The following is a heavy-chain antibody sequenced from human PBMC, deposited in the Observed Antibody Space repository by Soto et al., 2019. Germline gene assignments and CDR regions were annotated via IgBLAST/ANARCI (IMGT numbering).Heavy chain of an antibody. CDR2: IYSGGST. D-gene: IGHD2-2*01. Sequence: GSLRLSCAASGFTVSSNYMSWVRQAPGKGLEWVSVIYSGGSTYYADSVKGRFTISRDNSKNTLYLQMNSLRAEDTAVYYCASPTRTSYYYYGMDVWGQGTTVTVSS. CDR3: ASPTRTSYYYYGMDV. CDR1: GFTVSSNY. V-gene: IGHV3-53*01. J-gene: IGHJ6*02.